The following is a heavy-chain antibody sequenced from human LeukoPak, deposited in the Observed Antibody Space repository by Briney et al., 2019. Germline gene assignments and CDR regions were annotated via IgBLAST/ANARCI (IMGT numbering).Heavy chain of an antibody. CDR2: ISSSGSTI. CDR1: GFIFSSYE. V-gene: IGHV3-48*03. J-gene: IGHJ4*02. Sequence: GGSLRLSCAASGFIFSSYEMNWVRQAPGKGLEWISYISSSGSTIYYADSVKGRFTISRDNAKNSLYLQMNSLRAEDTAVYYCARGYYYGSGSHDYWGQGTLVTVSS. CDR3: ARGYYYGSGSHDY. D-gene: IGHD3-10*01.